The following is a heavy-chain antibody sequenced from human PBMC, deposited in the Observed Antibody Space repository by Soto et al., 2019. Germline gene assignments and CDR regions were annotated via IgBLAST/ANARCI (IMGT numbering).Heavy chain of an antibody. J-gene: IGHJ6*02. CDR2: IYYSGST. Sequence: SETLSLTCTVSGGSVSSGSYYWSWIRQPPGKGLEWIGYIYYSGSTNYNPSLKSRVTISVDTSKNQFSLKLSSVTAADTAVYYCARAYYDFWSGYARFATTPGYGMDVWGQGTTVTVSS. D-gene: IGHD3-3*01. CDR3: ARAYYDFWSGYARFATTPGYGMDV. CDR1: GGSVSSGSYY. V-gene: IGHV4-61*01.